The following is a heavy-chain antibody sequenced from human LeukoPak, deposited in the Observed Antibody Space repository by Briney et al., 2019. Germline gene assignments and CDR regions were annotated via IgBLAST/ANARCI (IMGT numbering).Heavy chain of an antibody. CDR1: GYTFTGYY. V-gene: IGHV1-2*02. CDR2: INPNDGGT. CDR3: ARDGLGTTTNFDY. Sequence: ASVKVSCKASGYTFTGYYMHWVRQAPGQGLEWMGWINPNDGGTNYAQTFQGRVTMTRDTSISTAYMELSRLRSDDMAVYYCARDGLGTTTNFDYWGQGTLVTVSS. J-gene: IGHJ4*02. D-gene: IGHD7-27*01.